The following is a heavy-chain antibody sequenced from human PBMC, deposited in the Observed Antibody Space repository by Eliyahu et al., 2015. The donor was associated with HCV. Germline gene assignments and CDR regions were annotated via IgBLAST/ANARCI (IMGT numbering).Heavy chain of an antibody. V-gene: IGHV4-34*01. D-gene: IGHD2/OR15-2a*01. J-gene: IGHJ3*01. CDR1: GGSLSGDY. CDR3: ASGESGHYFDAFPV. CDR2: ISHSQDT. Sequence: QVQLHQWGAGKLKPSETLSLSCGVSGGSLSGDYWTWIRQPPGKGLEWVGEISHSQDTKYNPALRGRVTISLGPSRDHFSLKLTSVTAADTAIYFCASGESGHYFDAFPVWGQGTMVTVSS.